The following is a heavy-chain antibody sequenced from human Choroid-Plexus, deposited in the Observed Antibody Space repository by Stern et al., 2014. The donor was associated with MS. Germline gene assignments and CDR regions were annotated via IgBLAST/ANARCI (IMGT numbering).Heavy chain of an antibody. Sequence: VHLVESGGGVVQPGRPLRLSCAASGFSFSSFGMHWVRQAPGKGLEWGALISNDGSSHYADSVKGRFAISRDNSKNTLYLQMNSLRAEDTAVYYCAKDRQYLTFFFDFWGQGSLVTVSS. J-gene: IGHJ4*02. CDR3: AKDRQYLTFFFDF. CDR1: GFSFSSFG. V-gene: IGHV3-30*18. CDR2: ISNDGSS. D-gene: IGHD2/OR15-2a*01.